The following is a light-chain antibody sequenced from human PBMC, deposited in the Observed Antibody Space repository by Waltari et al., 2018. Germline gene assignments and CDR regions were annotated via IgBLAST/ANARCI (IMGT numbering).Light chain of an antibody. J-gene: IGKJ4*01. Sequence: DIQMTQSPSSLSASVGDRVTITCRASQNIDNFLNWFQQKPGKAPKLLIYATSNLQTGVPSRCSGSGSGTDFALTISSLQPEDFATYYCQQSYSLFALTFGGGTKVEI. CDR1: QNIDNF. CDR3: QQSYSLFALT. V-gene: IGKV1-39*01. CDR2: ATS.